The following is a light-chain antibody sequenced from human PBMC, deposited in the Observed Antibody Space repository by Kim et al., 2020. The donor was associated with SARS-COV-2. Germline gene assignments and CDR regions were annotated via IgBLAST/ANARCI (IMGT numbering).Light chain of an antibody. CDR3: HSRDTSGNQFV. CDR2: GKN. Sequence: SSELTQDPAVSVALVQTIRITCQGDSLRSHYASWYQQKPGQAPVLVMYGKNNRPSGIPDRFSGSNSGNTAYLTITGAQAEDEGDFYCHSRDTSGNQFVFGTGTKVTVL. J-gene: IGLJ1*01. V-gene: IGLV3-19*01. CDR1: SLRSHY.